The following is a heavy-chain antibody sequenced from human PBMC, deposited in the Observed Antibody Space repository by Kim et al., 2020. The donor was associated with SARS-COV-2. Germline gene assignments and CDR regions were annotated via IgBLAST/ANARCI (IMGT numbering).Heavy chain of an antibody. CDR1: GYNFPISW. V-gene: IGHV5-51*01. Sequence: GESLKISCKGSGYNFPISWIGWVRQMPGKGLEWMGIIYPHDSDIKYSPSFQGHVTISADKSINTAYLQWSSLKASDTAIYYCARRGAGSGSFHFVSWGQGTLVTVSS. CDR2: IYPHDSDI. D-gene: IGHD3-10*01. J-gene: IGHJ4*02. CDR3: ARRGAGSGSFHFVS.